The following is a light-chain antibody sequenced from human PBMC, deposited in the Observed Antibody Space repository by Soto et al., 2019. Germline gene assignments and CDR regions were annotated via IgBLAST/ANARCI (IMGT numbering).Light chain of an antibody. CDR2: AAS. J-gene: IGKJ4*01. Sequence: DIRMTQSPSSVSASLVDRVTITCRASQGIGVYLAWFQQKPGNVPKLLIYAASTLQSGVPSRFSGSGSGTDFTLTISSLQPEDVATYYCQKYNSAPLTFGGGTKVEIK. V-gene: IGKV1-27*01. CDR1: QGIGVY. CDR3: QKYNSAPLT.